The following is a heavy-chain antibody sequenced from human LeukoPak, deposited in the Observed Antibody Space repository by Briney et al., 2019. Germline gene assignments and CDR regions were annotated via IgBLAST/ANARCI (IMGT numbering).Heavy chain of an antibody. V-gene: IGHV1-24*01. J-gene: IGHJ5*02. CDR3: ATIRLRFLEWLLNS. Sequence: ASVKVSCKVSGYTLTELSMHWVRQAPGKGLEWMGGFDPEDGETIYAQEFQGRVTMTEDTSTDTAYMELSSLRSEDTAVYYCATIRLRFLEWLLNSWGQGTLVTVSS. CDR1: GYTLTELS. D-gene: IGHD3-3*01. CDR2: FDPEDGET.